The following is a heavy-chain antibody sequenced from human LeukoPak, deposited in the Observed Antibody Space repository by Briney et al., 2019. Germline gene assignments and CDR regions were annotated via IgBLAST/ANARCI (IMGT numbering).Heavy chain of an antibody. D-gene: IGHD6-13*01. CDR1: GFTFSSYS. J-gene: IGHJ3*02. V-gene: IGHV3-48*02. CDR3: ARVSSSRETYAFDI. CDR2: ISSSSSTI. Sequence: GGSLRLSCAASGFTFSSYSMNWVRQAPGKGLEWVSYISSSSSTIYYADSVKGRFTISRDNAKNSLYLQMNSLRDEDTAVYYCARVSSSRETYAFDIWGQGTMVTVSS.